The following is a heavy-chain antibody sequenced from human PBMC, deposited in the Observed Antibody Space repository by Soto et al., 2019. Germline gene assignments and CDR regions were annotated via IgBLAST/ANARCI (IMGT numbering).Heavy chain of an antibody. CDR1: GFTFDDYA. V-gene: IGHV3-9*01. CDR3: AKDFYGDYEISKFDY. D-gene: IGHD4-17*01. Sequence: EVQLVESGGGLVQPGRSLRLSCAASGFTFDDYAMHWVRQGPGKGLEWVSGISWNSGTIGYADSVKGRFTISRDNAKNSLYLQMNSLRAEDTALYYCAKDFYGDYEISKFDYWGQGTLVTVSS. J-gene: IGHJ4*02. CDR2: ISWNSGTI.